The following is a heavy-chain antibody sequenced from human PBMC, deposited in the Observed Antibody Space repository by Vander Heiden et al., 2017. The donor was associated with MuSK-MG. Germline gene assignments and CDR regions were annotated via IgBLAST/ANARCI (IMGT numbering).Heavy chain of an antibody. V-gene: IGHV4-39*01. CDR1: GGSISSSSYY. CDR3: AVYDSSGYYYEVDWFDP. Sequence: QLQLQESGPGLVKPSETLSLTCTVSGGSISSSSYYWGWIRQPPGKGLEWIGSIYYSGSTYYNPSLKSRVTISVDTSKNQFSLKLSSVTAADTAVYYCAVYDSSGYYYEVDWFDPWGQGTLVTVSS. CDR2: IYYSGST. D-gene: IGHD3-22*01. J-gene: IGHJ5*02.